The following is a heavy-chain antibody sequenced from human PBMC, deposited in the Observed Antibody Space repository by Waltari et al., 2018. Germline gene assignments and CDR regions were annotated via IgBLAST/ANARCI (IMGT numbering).Heavy chain of an antibody. CDR3: ARTSPYDSSGYVATGDAFDI. J-gene: IGHJ3*02. CDR1: GFTFSSYS. Sequence: EVQLVESGGGLVKPGGSLRLSCAASGFTFSSYSMNWVRQAPGKGLGWVSSISSSSSYIYYADSVKGRFTISRDNAKNSLYLQMNSLRAEDTAVYYCARTSPYDSSGYVATGDAFDIWGQGTMVTVSS. D-gene: IGHD3-22*01. CDR2: ISSSSSYI. V-gene: IGHV3-21*01.